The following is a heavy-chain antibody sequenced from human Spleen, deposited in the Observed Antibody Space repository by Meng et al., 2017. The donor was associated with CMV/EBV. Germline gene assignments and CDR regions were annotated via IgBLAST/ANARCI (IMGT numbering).Heavy chain of an antibody. D-gene: IGHD3-16*01. V-gene: IGHV3-74*01. CDR2: INNDGSST. Sequence: GGSLRLSCAASGFTLSSYWMHWVRQAPGKGLVWLARINNDGSSTTDADSVKGRFTISRDNAKNTLYLQLNRLRGEDTAVYYCARGGGEGNKNAFDIWGQGTMVTVSS. CDR1: GFTLSSYW. J-gene: IGHJ3*02. CDR3: ARGGGEGNKNAFDI.